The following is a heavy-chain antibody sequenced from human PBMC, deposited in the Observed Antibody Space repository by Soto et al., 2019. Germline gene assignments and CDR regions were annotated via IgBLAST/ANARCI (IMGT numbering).Heavy chain of an antibody. CDR1: GASINNNNW. V-gene: IGHV4-4*02. D-gene: IGHD5-12*01. CDR3: GGNPAIGYSGYDVVY. Sequence: QVQLQESGPGLVKPSGTLSLTCAVSGASINNNNWWYWVRQPPGKGLEWIGEIFHSGRTNYNPSLKSRVNISIDKSKNQFSLKMSSVTATDTAVYYCGGNPAIGYSGYDVVYWGQGTLVTVSS. J-gene: IGHJ4*02. CDR2: IFHSGRT.